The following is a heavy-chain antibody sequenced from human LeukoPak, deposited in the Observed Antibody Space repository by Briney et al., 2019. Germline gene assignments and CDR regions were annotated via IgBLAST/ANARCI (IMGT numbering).Heavy chain of an antibody. J-gene: IGHJ3*02. D-gene: IGHD2-15*01. V-gene: IGHV1-46*01. CDR2: INPSGGST. CDR1: GYTFTSYY. CDR3: ARDLLPILGYCSGGSCYSVGNAFDI. Sequence: GASVKVSCKASGYTFTSYYIHWVRQAPGQGLEWMGIINPSGGSTSYAQKFQGRVTMTRDTSTSTAYMELSRLRSDDTAVYYCARDLLPILGYCSGGSCYSVGNAFDIWGQGTMVTVSS.